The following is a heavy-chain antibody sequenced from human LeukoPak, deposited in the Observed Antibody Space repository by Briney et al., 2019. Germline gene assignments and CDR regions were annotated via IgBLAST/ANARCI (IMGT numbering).Heavy chain of an antibody. CDR2: IIPIFGIA. V-gene: IGHV1-69*04. J-gene: IGHJ4*02. CDR3: ARAPYYYDSSGPQLLGYYFDY. Sequence: SVTVSFKASGGTFTIYAISWVRQAPGQGQEWMGRIIPIFGIANYAQKFQGRVTITAVKSTSTAYMELSSLRSEDTAVYYCARAPYYYDSSGPQLLGYYFDYWGQGTLVTVSS. D-gene: IGHD3-22*01. CDR1: GGTFTIYA.